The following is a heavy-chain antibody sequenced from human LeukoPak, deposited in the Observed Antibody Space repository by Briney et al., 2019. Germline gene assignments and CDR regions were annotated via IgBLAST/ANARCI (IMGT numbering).Heavy chain of an antibody. CDR2: INHSGST. J-gene: IGHJ4*02. D-gene: IGHD3-10*01. CDR1: GGSISSYY. Sequence: SETLSLTCTVSGGSISSYYWSWIRQPPGKGLEWIGEINHSGSTNYNPSLKSRVTISVDTSKNQFSLKLSSVTAADTAVYYCARSTFMVRALIGYWGQGTLVTVSS. CDR3: ARSTFMVRALIGY. V-gene: IGHV4-34*01.